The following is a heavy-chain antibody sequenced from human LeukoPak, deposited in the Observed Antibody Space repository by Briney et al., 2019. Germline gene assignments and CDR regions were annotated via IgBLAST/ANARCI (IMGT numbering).Heavy chain of an antibody. D-gene: IGHD6-13*01. Sequence: GGSLRLSCAASGFTFSSYGMHWVRQAPGKGLEWVAVISYDGSNKYYADFVKGRFTISRDNSKNTLYLQMNSLRAEDTAVYYCAKDHGPIAAAGYYYYYYGMDVWGQGTTVTVSS. J-gene: IGHJ6*02. V-gene: IGHV3-30*18. CDR1: GFTFSSYG. CDR2: ISYDGSNK. CDR3: AKDHGPIAAAGYYYYYYGMDV.